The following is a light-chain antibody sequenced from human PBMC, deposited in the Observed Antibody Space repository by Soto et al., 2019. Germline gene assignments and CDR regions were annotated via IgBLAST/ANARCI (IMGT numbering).Light chain of an antibody. J-gene: IGKJ1*01. CDR1: QSVTNNF. CDR2: GAS. V-gene: IGKV3-20*01. Sequence: EIVLTQSPGTLSLSPGERATLFCRASQSVTNNFLAWYQQKPGQAPRLLIYGASSRATGIPDRFSGSGSRTDFTLTISRLEPEDFAMYYCQQYGTSRTFGQGTKVESK. CDR3: QQYGTSRT.